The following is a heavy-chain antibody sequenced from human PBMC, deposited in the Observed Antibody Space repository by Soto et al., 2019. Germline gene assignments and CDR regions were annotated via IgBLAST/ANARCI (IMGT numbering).Heavy chain of an antibody. Sequence: WTWIRQAPGKGLELIGYVHFSGGTNYNPSLESRVTISIDTSRDQFSLKLTSLTAADTAVYFCARDNMATFDYHYYGMDVWGQGTTVTVSS. CDR3: ARDNMATFDYHYYGMDV. V-gene: IGHV4-59*01. D-gene: IGHD5-12*01. CDR2: VHFSGGT. J-gene: IGHJ6*02.